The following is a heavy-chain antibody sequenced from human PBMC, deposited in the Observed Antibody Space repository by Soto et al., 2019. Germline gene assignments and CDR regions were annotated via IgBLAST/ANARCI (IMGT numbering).Heavy chain of an antibody. Sequence: PSETLSLTCTVSGGSISSDYWSWIRQAPGKGLEWIGNIYNSGSTNYIPSLKSRVTISVDTSKNQFSLKLSSVTAADTAVYYCARGITIFGVVYYYGMDVWGQGTTVTVSS. CDR1: GGSISSDY. CDR2: IYNSGST. V-gene: IGHV4-59*01. CDR3: ARGITIFGVVYYYGMDV. J-gene: IGHJ6*02. D-gene: IGHD3-3*01.